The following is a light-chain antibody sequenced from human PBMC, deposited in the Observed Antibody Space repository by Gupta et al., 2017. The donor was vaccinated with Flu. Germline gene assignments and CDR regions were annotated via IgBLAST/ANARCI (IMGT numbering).Light chain of an antibody. CDR1: SGHTTYA. Sequence: QLVLTHSPSASASLGASVKLTCTLSSGHTTYAIAWHQQQPENGPRYLMKLNSDGSHSKWDGIPDRFSVSSSGAERYLTISSRQSDDEADYYCQTWGTGSNWVCSGGTKLTVL. CDR3: QTWGTGSNWV. J-gene: IGLJ3*02. CDR2: LNSDGSH. V-gene: IGLV4-69*01.